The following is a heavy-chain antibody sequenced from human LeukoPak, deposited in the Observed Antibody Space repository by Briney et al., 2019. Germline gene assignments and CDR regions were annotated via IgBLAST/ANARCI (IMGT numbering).Heavy chain of an antibody. D-gene: IGHD3-10*01. Sequence: ASVKLSCKASGYTFSGYYMHWVRQAPGQGLEWMGWINPNCGGTKSAQKFQGRVTMTRDTSTSTAYMELRSLRSDDTAVYYCARDGRIWFGSGYYYYMDVWGKGTTVTVSS. J-gene: IGHJ6*03. CDR1: GYTFSGYY. CDR2: INPNCGGT. V-gene: IGHV1-2*02. CDR3: ARDGRIWFGSGYYYYMDV.